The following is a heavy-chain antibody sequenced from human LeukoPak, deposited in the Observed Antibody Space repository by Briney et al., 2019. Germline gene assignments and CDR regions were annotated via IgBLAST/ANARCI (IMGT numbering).Heavy chain of an antibody. CDR2: INPNSGAT. J-gene: IGHJ5*02. CDR3: ARGRSEAGIIT. V-gene: IGHV1-2*02. CDR1: GYTFTSQY. D-gene: IGHD6-13*01. Sequence: ASVKVSCKASGYTFTSQYMHWARQAPGQGLEWVGWINPNSGATNYPQRFQGRVTMTRDTSITTAYMELSSLKSDDTAVYYCARGRSEAGIITWGQGTLVTVSS.